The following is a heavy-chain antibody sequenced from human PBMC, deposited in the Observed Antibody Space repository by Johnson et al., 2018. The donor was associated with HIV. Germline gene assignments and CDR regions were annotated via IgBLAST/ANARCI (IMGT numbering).Heavy chain of an antibody. V-gene: IGHV3-53*01. Sequence: EQLVESGGGLIQPGGSLRLSCAASGFTVSSNYMSWVRQAPGKGLEWVSVIYSGGSTYYAGSVHGRFTISRDNSKNTLYLQMNSLRAEDTAVYYCARACRDGYTCDAFDIWGQGTMVTVSS. CDR2: IYSGGST. CDR3: ARACRDGYTCDAFDI. D-gene: IGHD5-24*01. J-gene: IGHJ3*02. CDR1: GFTVSSNY.